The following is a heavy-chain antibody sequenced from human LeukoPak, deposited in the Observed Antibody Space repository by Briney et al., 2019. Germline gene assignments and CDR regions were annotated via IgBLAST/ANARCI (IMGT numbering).Heavy chain of an antibody. CDR2: ISSSSSTI. CDR3: ASRGSRSVANFIYY. Sequence: PGGSLRLSCAASGFTFSSYRMTWVRQAPGKGLEWVSYISSSSSTIYYADSVKGRFTISRDNAKNSRYLQMKMLREENTAVYYCASRGSRSVANFIYYWGQGTLVTVFS. D-gene: IGHD5-12*01. V-gene: IGHV3-48*02. J-gene: IGHJ4*02. CDR1: GFTFSSYR.